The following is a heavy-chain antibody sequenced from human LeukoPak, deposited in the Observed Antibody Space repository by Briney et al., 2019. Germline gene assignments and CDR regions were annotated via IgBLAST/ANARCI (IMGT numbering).Heavy chain of an antibody. CDR1: GYTFTSYA. D-gene: IGHD3-22*01. J-gene: IGHJ4*02. Sequence: ASVKFSCKASGYTFTSYAMHWVRQAPGQRLEWMGWINAGHGNTKYSQKFQGRVTITRDTSASTAYMELSSLRSEDTAVYYCAREDDSFDYWGQGTLVTVSS. CDR2: INAGHGNT. CDR3: AREDDSFDY. V-gene: IGHV1-3*01.